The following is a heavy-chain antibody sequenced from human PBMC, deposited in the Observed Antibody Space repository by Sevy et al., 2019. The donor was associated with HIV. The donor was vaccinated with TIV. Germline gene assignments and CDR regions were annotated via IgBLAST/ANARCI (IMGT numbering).Heavy chain of an antibody. D-gene: IGHD3-10*01. Sequence: GGSLRLSCAASGFSFSRYSLHWVRQAPGKGLEWVAVLSYGGGSEYYADSVKGRFTISRDKSKNTLYLQMNSLRAEDTAVYYCARDEGLWFTRYCFDYWGQGTLVTVSS. J-gene: IGHJ4*02. CDR1: GFSFSRYS. CDR2: LSYGGGSE. CDR3: ARDEGLWFTRYCFDY. V-gene: IGHV3-30-3*01.